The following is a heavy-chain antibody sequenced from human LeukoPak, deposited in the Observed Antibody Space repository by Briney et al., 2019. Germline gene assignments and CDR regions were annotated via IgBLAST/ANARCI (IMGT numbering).Heavy chain of an antibody. V-gene: IGHV3-13*01. D-gene: IGHD6-13*01. CDR3: ARAKMPGIQTAGRVNYLDS. Sequence: GGSLRLSCAASEFTFSSYDMHWVRQATGKGLEWVSTIDTAGNAWYPDSVKGRFTISRENAKNSLNLQMNSLRVGDTAVYYCARAKMPGIQTAGRVNYLDSWGQGTLITVSA. CDR2: IDTAGNA. J-gene: IGHJ4*02. CDR1: EFTFSSYD.